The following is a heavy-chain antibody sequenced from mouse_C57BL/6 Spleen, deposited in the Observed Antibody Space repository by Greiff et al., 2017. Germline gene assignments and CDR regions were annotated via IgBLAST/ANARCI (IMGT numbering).Heavy chain of an antibody. J-gene: IGHJ2*01. D-gene: IGHD2-1*01. V-gene: IGHV1-61*01. CDR2: IYPSDSET. CDR1: GYTFTSYW. Sequence: VQLQQPGAELVRPGSSVKLSCKASGYTFTSYWMDWVKQRPGQGLEWIGNIYPSDSETHYNQKFKDKATLTVDKSSSTAYMQLSSLTSEDSAVYYCARDYGNFFDYWGQGTTLTVSS. CDR3: ARDYGNFFDY.